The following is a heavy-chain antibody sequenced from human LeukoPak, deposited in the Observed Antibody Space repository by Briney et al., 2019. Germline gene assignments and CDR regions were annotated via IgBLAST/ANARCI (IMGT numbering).Heavy chain of an antibody. D-gene: IGHD6-13*01. CDR2: ISGSGGST. Sequence: GGSLRLSCAASGFTFSSYAMSWVRQAPGKGLEWVSAISGSGGSTYYADSVKGRFTISRDNSKNTLYLQMNSLRAEDTAVYYCAKEVAAAAYYYYYGIDVWGQGTTVTVSS. V-gene: IGHV3-23*01. CDR1: GFTFSSYA. CDR3: AKEVAAAAYYYYYGIDV. J-gene: IGHJ6*02.